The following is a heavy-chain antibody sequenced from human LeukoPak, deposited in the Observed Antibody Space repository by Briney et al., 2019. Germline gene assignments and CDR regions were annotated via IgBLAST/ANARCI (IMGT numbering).Heavy chain of an antibody. CDR2: IYHSGST. V-gene: IGHV4-34*01. CDR1: GGSFSGYY. Sequence: SETLSLTCAVYGGSFSGYYWSWIRQPPGKGLEWIGEIYHSGSTNYNPSLKSQVTISVDKSKNQFSLKLSSVTAADTAVYYCARWPAVAGTRLFDYWGQGTLVTVSS. CDR3: ARWPAVAGTRLFDY. J-gene: IGHJ4*02. D-gene: IGHD6-19*01.